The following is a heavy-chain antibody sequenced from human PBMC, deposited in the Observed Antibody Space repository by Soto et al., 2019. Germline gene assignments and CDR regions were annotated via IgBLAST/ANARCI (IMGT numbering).Heavy chain of an antibody. V-gene: IGHV4-31*03. D-gene: IGHD1-1*01. Sequence: QVQLQESGPGLVKPSQTLSLTCTVSGGSISSGGYYWSWIRQHPGKGLEWIGYIYYSGSTYHHPSLKKRVNISVDTSKNPFSLKLSSVTAADTAVYYCARWPQLEPRFDYWGQGTLVTVSS. CDR1: GGSISSGGYY. J-gene: IGHJ4*02. CDR3: ARWPQLEPRFDY. CDR2: IYYSGST.